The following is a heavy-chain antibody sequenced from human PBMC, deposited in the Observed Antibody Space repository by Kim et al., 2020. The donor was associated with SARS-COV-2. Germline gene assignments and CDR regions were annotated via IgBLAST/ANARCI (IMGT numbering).Heavy chain of an antibody. V-gene: IGHV4-39*01. CDR2: IYYSGST. Sequence: SETLSLTCTVSGGSISSSSYYWGWIRQPPGKGLEWIGSIYYSGSTYYNPSLKSRVTISVDTSKNQFSLKLSSVTAADTAVYYCARGGVPAAIFGFDYWGQRTLVTVSS. D-gene: IGHD2-2*02. J-gene: IGHJ4*02. CDR3: ARGGVPAAIFGFDY. CDR1: GGSISSSSYY.